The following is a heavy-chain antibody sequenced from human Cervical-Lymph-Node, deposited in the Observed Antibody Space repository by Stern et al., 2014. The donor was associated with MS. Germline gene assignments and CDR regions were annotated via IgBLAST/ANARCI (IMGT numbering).Heavy chain of an antibody. J-gene: IGHJ4*02. Sequence: LQLQESGPGLVKPSGTLSLTCAVSGGSISSSNWWSWVRQSPGKGLEWIGGIYHSGSTNYNPSLKSRVTISVDKSKSQFSLKLSSVTAADTAVYYCARAWELLGGFDYWGQGTLVTVSS. CDR3: ARAWELLGGFDY. V-gene: IGHV4-4*02. CDR2: IYHSGST. D-gene: IGHD1-26*01. CDR1: GGSISSSNW.